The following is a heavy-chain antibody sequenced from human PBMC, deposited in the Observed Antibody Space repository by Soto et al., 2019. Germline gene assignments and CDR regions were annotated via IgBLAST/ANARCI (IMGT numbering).Heavy chain of an antibody. V-gene: IGHV4-4*02. CDR2: IYHSGST. CDR3: ASVGSDYDNSGYYLP. D-gene: IGHD3-22*01. J-gene: IGHJ5*02. Sequence: SETLSLTCIVSGGSVSSSNWWSWVRQPPGKGLEWIGEIYHSGSTTYNPSLKSRATISVDKSENQFSLRLESVTAADTAVYYCASVGSDYDNSGYYLPWGPGTLVTVSS. CDR1: GGSVSSSNW.